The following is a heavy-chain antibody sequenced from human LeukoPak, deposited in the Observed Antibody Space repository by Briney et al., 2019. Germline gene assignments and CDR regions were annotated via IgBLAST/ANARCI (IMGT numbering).Heavy chain of an antibody. CDR1: GYTFTSYY. CDR3: ARDRRDGYNFDY. J-gene: IGHJ4*02. V-gene: IGHV1-46*03. D-gene: IGHD5-24*01. CDR2: INPSGGST. Sequence: ASVKVSCKASGYTFTSYYMHWVRQAPGQGLEWMGIINPSGGSTSYAQKFQGRVTMTRDTSTSTVYMELSSLGSEDTAVYYSARDRRDGYNFDYWGQGTLVTVSS.